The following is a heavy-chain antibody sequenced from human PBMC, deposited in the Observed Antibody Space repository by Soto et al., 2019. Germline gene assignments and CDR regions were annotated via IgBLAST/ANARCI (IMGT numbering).Heavy chain of an antibody. CDR3: ARDQEVATIKGGYYYYYYYMDV. V-gene: IGHV4-34*01. D-gene: IGHD5-12*01. Sequence: SETLSLTCAVYGGSFSGYYWSWIRQPPGKGLEWIGEINHSGSTNYNPSLKSRVTISVDTSKNQFSLKLSSVTAADTAVYYCARDQEVATIKGGYYYYYYYMDVWGKGTTVTVSS. CDR1: GGSFSGYY. CDR2: INHSGST. J-gene: IGHJ6*03.